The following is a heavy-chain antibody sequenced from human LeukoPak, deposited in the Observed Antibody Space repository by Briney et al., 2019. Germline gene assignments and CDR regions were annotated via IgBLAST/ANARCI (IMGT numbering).Heavy chain of an antibody. CDR2: ISAYNGNT. Sequence: ASVKVSCKASGFTFNAYYIHWVRQAPGQGLEWMGWISAYNGNTNYPQKLQGRVTMTTDTSTSTAYMELRSLRSDDTAVYYCARDRGYDYLFDYWGQGTLVTVSS. V-gene: IGHV1-18*04. CDR3: ARDRGYDYLFDY. D-gene: IGHD5-12*01. CDR1: GFTFNAYY. J-gene: IGHJ4*02.